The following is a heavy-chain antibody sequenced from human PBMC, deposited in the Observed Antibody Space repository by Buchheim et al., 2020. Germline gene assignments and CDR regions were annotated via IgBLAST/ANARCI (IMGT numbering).Heavy chain of an antibody. CDR2: IKKDGSEK. CDR1: GFTFSTYW. Sequence: EVQLVESGGGLVQPGGSLRLSCAASGFTFSTYWMTWVRQAPGKGLEWVANIKKDGSEKYYVESVKGRFTISRDNAKNSLYLQMNSLRAEGTAVYYCARSTIVIIATAPEYWGQETL. J-gene: IGHJ4*02. V-gene: IGHV3-7*01. CDR3: ARSTIVIIATAPEY. D-gene: IGHD2/OR15-2a*01.